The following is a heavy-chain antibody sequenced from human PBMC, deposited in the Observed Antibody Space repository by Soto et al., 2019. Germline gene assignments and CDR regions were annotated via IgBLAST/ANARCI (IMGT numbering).Heavy chain of an antibody. CDR3: AKLAGYCSGNSCHGDYAMDV. J-gene: IGHJ6*02. Sequence: QLQLQESGPGLLKPSETLSLTCSVSGGSISSKSYSWGWIRQPPGKGLEWIGTFYYSENTYSNPSLKSRVTMSVDTSKNQFSLKLSSVTAADTAVYYCAKLAGYCSGNSCHGDYAMDVWGQGTTVTVSS. CDR1: GGSISSKSYS. D-gene: IGHD2-2*01. V-gene: IGHV4-39*01. CDR2: FYYSENT.